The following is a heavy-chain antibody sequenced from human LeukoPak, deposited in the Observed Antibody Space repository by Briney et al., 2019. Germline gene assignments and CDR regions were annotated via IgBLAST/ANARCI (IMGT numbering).Heavy chain of an antibody. CDR2: IIPIFGTA. V-gene: IGHV1-69*13. D-gene: IGHD5-12*01. Sequence: GASVKFSCKASGGTFSSYAISWVRQAPGQGLEWMGGIIPIFGTANYAQKFQGRVTITADESTSTAYMERSSLRSDDTAVYYCARGRGLSHWFDPWGQGTLVTVSS. CDR1: GGTFSSYA. J-gene: IGHJ5*02. CDR3: ARGRGLSHWFDP.